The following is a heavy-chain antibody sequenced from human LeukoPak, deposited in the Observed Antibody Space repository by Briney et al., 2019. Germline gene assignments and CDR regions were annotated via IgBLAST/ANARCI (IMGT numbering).Heavy chain of an antibody. CDR2: IYHSGST. CDR1: GGSISSGGYS. D-gene: IGHD3-9*01. J-gene: IGHJ5*02. V-gene: IGHV4-30-2*01. CDR3: ARKTYYDILTGYIHENWFDP. Sequence: PSETLSLTCAVSGGSISSGGYSWSWIRQPPGKGLEWIGYIYHSGSTNYNPSLKSRVTISVDTSKNQFSLKLSSVTAADTAVYYCARKTYYDILTGYIHENWFDPWGQGTLVTVSS.